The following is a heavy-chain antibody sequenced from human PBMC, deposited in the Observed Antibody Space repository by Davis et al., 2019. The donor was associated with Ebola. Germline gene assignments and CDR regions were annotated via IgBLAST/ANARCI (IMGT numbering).Heavy chain of an antibody. D-gene: IGHD2-15*01. V-gene: IGHV3-7*03. CDR2: IKQDGSEK. Sequence: GGSLRLSCAASGFTFSSYWMSWVRQAPGKGLEWVANIKQDGSEKYYVDSVKGRFTISRDNAKNSLYLQMNSLRAEDTAVYYCASTDCSGGSCYYYGMDVWGQGTTVTVSS. CDR1: GFTFSSYW. CDR3: ASTDCSGGSCYYYGMDV. J-gene: IGHJ6*02.